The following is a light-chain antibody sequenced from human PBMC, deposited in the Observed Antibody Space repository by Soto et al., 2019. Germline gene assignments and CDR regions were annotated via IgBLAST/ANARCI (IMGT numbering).Light chain of an antibody. J-gene: IGKJ2*01. CDR3: QQYGSSSYT. Sequence: DIVLTQSPDTLSLSPGERATLSCRASQSVSSNYLAWYQQKPGQAPRLLIYGASTRATVIPDRFSGSGSGTDFTLTISRLEPEDVAVYYCQQYGSSSYTFGQGTRLEIK. CDR1: QSVSSNY. CDR2: GAS. V-gene: IGKV3-20*01.